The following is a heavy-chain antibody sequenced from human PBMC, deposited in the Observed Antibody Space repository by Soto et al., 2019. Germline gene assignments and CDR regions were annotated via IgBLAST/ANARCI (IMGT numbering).Heavy chain of an antibody. D-gene: IGHD1-26*01. CDR3: ARGSRRWELPHLLGY. CDR2: ISYDGSNK. J-gene: IGHJ4*02. Sequence: GGSLRLSCAASGFTFSSYAMHWVRQAPGKGLEWVAVISYDGSNKYYADSVKGRFTISRDNSKNTLYLQMNSLRAEDTAVYYCARGSRRWELPHLLGYWGQGTLVTVSS. CDR1: GFTFSSYA. V-gene: IGHV3-30-3*01.